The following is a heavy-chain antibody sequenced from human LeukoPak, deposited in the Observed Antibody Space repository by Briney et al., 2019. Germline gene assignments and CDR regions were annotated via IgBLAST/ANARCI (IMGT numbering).Heavy chain of an antibody. V-gene: IGHV4-39*02. CDR1: GGSISSNDYY. Sequence: PSETLSLTCTVSGGSISSNDYYWGWIRQPPGKELEWIGTLSYTGSTYYNPSLNSRVTISVDTSKNHFSLNLNSVTAADTAVYYCARDVAYCSGGSCYADYWGQGTLVTVSS. CDR3: ARDVAYCSGGSCYADY. CDR2: LSYTGST. D-gene: IGHD2-15*01. J-gene: IGHJ4*02.